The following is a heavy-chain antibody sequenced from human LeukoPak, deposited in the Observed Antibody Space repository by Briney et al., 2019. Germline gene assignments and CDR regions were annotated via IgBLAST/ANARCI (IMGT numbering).Heavy chain of an antibody. J-gene: IGHJ4*02. Sequence: PGGSLRLSCAASGFTFDDYAMHWVRQAPGKGLEWVSGISWNSGSIGYADSVKGRFTISRDNSKNTLYLQMNSLRAEDTAVYYCAKDRARRAVPAAVFDYWGQGTLVTVSS. CDR3: AKDRARRAVPAAVFDY. D-gene: IGHD2-2*01. CDR1: GFTFDDYA. CDR2: ISWNSGSI. V-gene: IGHV3-9*01.